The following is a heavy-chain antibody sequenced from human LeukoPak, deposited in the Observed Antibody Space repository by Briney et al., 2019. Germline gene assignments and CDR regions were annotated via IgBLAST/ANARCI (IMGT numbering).Heavy chain of an antibody. CDR1: GFTFSSYA. J-gene: IGHJ4*02. V-gene: IGHV3-23*01. CDR2: ISGSGGST. Sequence: PGGSLRLPCAASGFTFSSYAMSWVRQAPGKGLEWVSAISGSGGSTYYADSVKGRFTISRDNSKNTLYLQMNSLRAEDTAVYYCAKDLGDYGDYTYEYWGQGTLVTVSS. CDR3: AKDLGDYGDYTYEY. D-gene: IGHD4-17*01.